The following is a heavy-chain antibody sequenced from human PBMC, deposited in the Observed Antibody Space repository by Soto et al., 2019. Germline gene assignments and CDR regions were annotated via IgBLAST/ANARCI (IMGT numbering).Heavy chain of an antibody. CDR3: AKSAYCSGGSCYSGPFDY. CDR2: ISGSGGST. Sequence: GGSLRLSCAASGFTFSSYAMSWVRQAPGKGLEWVSAISGSGGSTYYADSVKGRLTISRGNSKNTLYLQMNSLRAEDTAVYYCAKSAYCSGGSCYSGPFDYWGQGTLVTVSS. V-gene: IGHV3-23*01. D-gene: IGHD2-15*01. J-gene: IGHJ4*02. CDR1: GFTFSSYA.